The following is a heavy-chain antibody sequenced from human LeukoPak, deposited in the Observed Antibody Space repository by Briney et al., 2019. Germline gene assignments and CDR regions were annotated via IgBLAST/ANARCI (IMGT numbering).Heavy chain of an antibody. D-gene: IGHD3-22*01. J-gene: IGHJ4*02. CDR1: GFTVGSNT. CDR2: IYSGGST. Sequence: PGGSLRLSCAASGFTVGSNTMSWVRQAPGKGLEWVSIIYSGGSTSYADSVKGRFTIPRDNSKNTLYLQMNSLRTEDTAVYYCARGGSYFDISGYYFYWGQGTLVTSST. CDR3: ARGGSYFDISGYYFY. V-gene: IGHV3-66*01.